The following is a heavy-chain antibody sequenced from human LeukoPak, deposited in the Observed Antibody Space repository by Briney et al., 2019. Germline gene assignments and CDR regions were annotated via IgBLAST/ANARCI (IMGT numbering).Heavy chain of an antibody. J-gene: IGHJ4*02. V-gene: IGHV5-51*01. D-gene: IGHD1-26*01. CDR2: IYPGDSDT. CDR1: GYSFTSYW. CDR3: ARHIRWELPPCDY. Sequence: GESLKISCKGSGYSFTSYWIGWVRQMPGKGLEWMGIIYPGDSDTRYSPSFQGQVTISADKSISTAYLHWSSLKASDTAMYYCARHIRWELPPCDYWGQGTLVTVPS.